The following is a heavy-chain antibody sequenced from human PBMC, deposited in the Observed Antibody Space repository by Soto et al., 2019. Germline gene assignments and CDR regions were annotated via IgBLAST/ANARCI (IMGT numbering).Heavy chain of an antibody. CDR3: ARVVTMIVLDSFDT. J-gene: IGHJ3*02. CDR2: IYYSGST. Sequence: PSETLSLTCTVSGGSISSGDYYWSWIRQPPGKGLEWIGYIYYSGSTYYNPSLKSRVTISVDTSKNQFSRKLRSVTAADTAVYYCARVVTMIVLDSFDTWCQATMVPVS. D-gene: IGHD3-22*01. CDR1: GGSISSGDYY. V-gene: IGHV4-30-4*01.